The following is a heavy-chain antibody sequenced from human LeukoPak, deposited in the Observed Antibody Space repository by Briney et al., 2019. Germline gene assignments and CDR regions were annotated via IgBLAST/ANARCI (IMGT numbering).Heavy chain of an antibody. J-gene: IGHJ4*02. V-gene: IGHV3-48*02. D-gene: IGHD6-13*01. CDR1: GFAFNSYS. Sequence: GALGLSFAASGFAFNSYSMNWVRQAPGKGLELVSYIRSSSSTIYYADSVKGRFTISRDNAKNSLYLQMNSLRDEDTAVYYCAKGSYSSSWYVPDFDYWGQGTLVTVSS. CDR2: IRSSSSTI. CDR3: AKGSYSSSWYVPDFDY.